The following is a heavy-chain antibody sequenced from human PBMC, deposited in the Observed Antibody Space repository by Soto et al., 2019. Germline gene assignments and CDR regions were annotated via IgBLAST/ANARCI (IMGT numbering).Heavy chain of an antibody. D-gene: IGHD3-10*01. CDR3: ARANYGSGRFINYYGMDV. CDR2: IYYSGST. J-gene: IGHJ6*02. V-gene: IGHV4-59*01. CDR1: GGSISSYY. Sequence: PSETLSLTCTVSGGSISSYYWSWIRQPPGKVLEWIGYIYYSGSTNYNPSLKSRVTISVDTSKNQFSLKLSPVTAADTAVYYCARANYGSGRFINYYGMDVWGQGTTVTVSS.